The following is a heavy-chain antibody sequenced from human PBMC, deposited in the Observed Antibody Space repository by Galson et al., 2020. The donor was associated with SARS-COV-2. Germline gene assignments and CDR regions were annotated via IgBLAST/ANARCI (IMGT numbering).Heavy chain of an antibody. J-gene: IGHJ6*03. CDR3: ARVGYYYDSSGYYSNYYYYYVDV. V-gene: IGHV3-13*01. CDR2: IGTAGDT. CDR1: GFTFSSYD. Sequence: GGSLRLSCAASGFTFSSYDMHWVRQATGKGLEWVSAIGTAGDTYYPGSVKGRFTISRENAKNSLYLQMNSLRAGDTAVYYCARVGYYYDSSGYYSNYYYYYVDVWGKGTTVTVSS. D-gene: IGHD3-22*01.